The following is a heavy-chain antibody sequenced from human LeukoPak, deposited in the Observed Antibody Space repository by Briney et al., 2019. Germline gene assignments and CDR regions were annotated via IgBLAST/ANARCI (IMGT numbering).Heavy chain of an antibody. D-gene: IGHD6-13*01. CDR2: INSDGSST. CDR1: GFTFSSSW. J-gene: IGHJ4*02. CDR3: ASDSSSPSYYFDY. V-gene: IGHV3-74*01. Sequence: GGSLRLSCAASGFTFSSSWMHWVRQALGKGLVWVSRINSDGSSTSYADSVKGRFTISRDNAKNTLYLQMSSLRAEDTAVYYCASDSSSPSYYFDYWGQGTLVTVSS.